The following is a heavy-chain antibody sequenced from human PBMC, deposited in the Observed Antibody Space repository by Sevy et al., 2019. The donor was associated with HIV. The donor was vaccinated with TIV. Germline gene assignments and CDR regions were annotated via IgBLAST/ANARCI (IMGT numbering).Heavy chain of an antibody. CDR3: ARDGIRRDYWHGLDV. CDR2: IYRSGRS. D-gene: IGHD2-8*02. CDR1: VDSINNGNHW. J-gene: IGHJ6*02. V-gene: IGHV4-61*02. Sequence: SDTLSLTCTVSVDSINNGNHWWSWVRQPAGKGLEWIGRIYRSGRSIMYNPSLERRVTISVDTSKNQFSLKVTSVIAADTAIYYCARDGIRRDYWHGLDVWGQGTTVTVSS.